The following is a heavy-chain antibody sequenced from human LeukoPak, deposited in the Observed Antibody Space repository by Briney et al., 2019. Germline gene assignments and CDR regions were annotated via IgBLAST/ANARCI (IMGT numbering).Heavy chain of an antibody. CDR1: GGSFSGYS. D-gene: IGHD3-10*01. V-gene: IGHV4-34*01. CDR3: ASYGSGSYYGY. J-gene: IGHJ4*02. Sequence: PSETLSLTCAVYGGSFSGYSWTWIRKPPGKGWEWIGEINHSGSTNYNPSLKSRVTISVDTSKNQFSLKLSSVTAADTAVYYRASYGSGSYYGYWGQGTLVTVSS. CDR2: INHSGST.